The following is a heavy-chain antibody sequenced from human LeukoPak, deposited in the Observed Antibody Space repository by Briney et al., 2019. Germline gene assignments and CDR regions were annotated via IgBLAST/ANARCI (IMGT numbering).Heavy chain of an antibody. CDR3: SRRMAVAATFDY. D-gene: IGHD6-19*01. CDR1: GYTFTGYY. CDR2: ISPDNGDT. Sequence: GASVKASCKTSGYTFTGYYIHWVRQAPGQGLEWMGWISPDNGDTNYAQKFQGRVTMTRDTSISTAYMELSRLKYDDTAVYYCSRRMAVAATFDYWGQGTLVTVSS. J-gene: IGHJ4*02. V-gene: IGHV1-2*02.